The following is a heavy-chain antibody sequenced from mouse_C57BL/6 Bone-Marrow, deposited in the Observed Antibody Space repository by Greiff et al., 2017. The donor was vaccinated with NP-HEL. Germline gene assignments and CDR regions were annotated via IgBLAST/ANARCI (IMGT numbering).Heavy chain of an antibody. CDR1: GFNIRNTY. Sequence: VQLKESVAELVRPGASVKLSCTASGFNIRNTYMHWVKQRPEQGLEWIGRIDPANGNTKYAPKFQGKATITADTSSNTAYLQLSSLTSEDTAIYYCEFITTVVATYYFDYWGQGTTLTVSS. CDR3: EFITTVVATYYFDY. J-gene: IGHJ2*01. V-gene: IGHV14-3*01. CDR2: IDPANGNT. D-gene: IGHD1-1*01.